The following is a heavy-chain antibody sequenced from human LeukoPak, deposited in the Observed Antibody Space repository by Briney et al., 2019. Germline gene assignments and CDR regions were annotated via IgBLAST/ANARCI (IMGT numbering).Heavy chain of an antibody. Sequence: ASVKVSCKASDYTFSNFGISWVRQAPGQGLEWMGWIYAYSANTKYAQKLQGRVTMTTETSTSTAYMELRSLQSDDTAVYYCAREESPAYSNIMTYWGQGTLVTVSS. D-gene: IGHD6-13*01. V-gene: IGHV1-18*01. CDR2: IYAYSANT. CDR1: DYTFSNFG. J-gene: IGHJ4*02. CDR3: AREESPAYSNIMTY.